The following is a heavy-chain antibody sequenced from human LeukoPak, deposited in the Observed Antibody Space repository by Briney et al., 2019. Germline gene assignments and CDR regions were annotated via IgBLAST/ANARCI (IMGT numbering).Heavy chain of an antibody. CDR1: GFTFSSYA. V-gene: IGHV3-23*01. CDR3: AKGLQWEHPLDY. CDR2: FSGSGGKT. Sequence: GGSLRLSCAASGFTFSSYAMSWVRQAPGKGLEWVSAFSGSGGKTYYADSVKGRFTISRDNSKNTLYLQMNSLRAEDTAVYYCAKGLQWEHPLDYWGQGALVTVSS. D-gene: IGHD1-26*01. J-gene: IGHJ4*02.